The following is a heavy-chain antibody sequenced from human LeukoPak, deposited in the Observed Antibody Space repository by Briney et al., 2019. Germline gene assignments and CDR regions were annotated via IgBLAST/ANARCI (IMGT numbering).Heavy chain of an antibody. CDR2: ISGSGGST. V-gene: IGHV3-23*01. D-gene: IGHD6-13*01. CDR3: AKSPGYSSSWYLDY. CDR1: GLTFSSYA. J-gene: IGHJ4*02. Sequence: PGGSLRLSCAASGLTFSSYAMSWVRQAPGKGLEWVSGISGSGGSTYYADSVKGRFTIPRDNSKNTLYLQMNSLRAEDTAVYYCAKSPGYSSSWYLDYWGQGTLVIVSS.